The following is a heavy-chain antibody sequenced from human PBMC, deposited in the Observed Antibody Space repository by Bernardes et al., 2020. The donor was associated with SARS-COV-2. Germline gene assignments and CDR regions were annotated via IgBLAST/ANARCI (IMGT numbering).Heavy chain of an antibody. CDR2: LCRDGTT. CDR3: ARDAGGDGYSHFDF. D-gene: IGHD6-25*01. V-gene: IGHV3-53*01. J-gene: IGHJ4*02. Sequence: GGSLRLSCAVSGFAVSSNHMHWVRQAPGKGLEWVSVLCRDGTTNYADSVKGRCTIYRDNYKNTLYLQMNNLRAEDKAIYYCARDAGGDGYSHFDFWGQRTHVTVPS. CDR1: GFAVSSNH.